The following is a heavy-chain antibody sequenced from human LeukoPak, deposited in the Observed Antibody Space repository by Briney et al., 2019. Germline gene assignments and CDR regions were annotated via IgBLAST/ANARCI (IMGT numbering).Heavy chain of an antibody. CDR3: ARTWFGELLPDYYYYGMDV. CDR2: ISAYNGNT. Sequence: ASVKVSCKASGYTFTSYGISWVRQAPGQGLEWMGWISAYNGNTNYAQKLQGRVTMTTDTSTSTAYMELRSLRSDDTAVYYCARTWFGELLPDYYYYGMDVWGQGTTVTVSS. CDR1: GYTFTSYG. J-gene: IGHJ6*02. D-gene: IGHD3-10*01. V-gene: IGHV1-18*01.